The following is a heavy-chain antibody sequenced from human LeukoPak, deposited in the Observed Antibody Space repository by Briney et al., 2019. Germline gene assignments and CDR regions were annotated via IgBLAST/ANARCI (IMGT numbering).Heavy chain of an antibody. CDR2: IYPGDSNS. CDR3: ARRPDDGFDI. V-gene: IGHV5-51*01. Sequence: NPGEPLKTSCKGPGSPFTSSWIGWVRQQPGKGLEWIGIIYPGDSNSRYSPSVEGQVIISADKSISTAYLQWSSLKASDTAIYYCARRPDDGFDIWGQGTMVTVSS. D-gene: IGHD1-14*01. CDR1: GSPFTSSW. J-gene: IGHJ3*02.